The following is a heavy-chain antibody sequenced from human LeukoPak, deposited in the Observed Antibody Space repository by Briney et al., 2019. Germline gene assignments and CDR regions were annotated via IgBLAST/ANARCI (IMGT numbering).Heavy chain of an antibody. CDR2: INHSGST. Sequence: SETLSLICAVYGGSFSGYYWSWIRQPPGKGLEWIGEINHSGSTNYNPSLKSRVTISVDTSKNQFSLKLSSVTAADTAVYYCARAHYCSSTSCYSHGYGYWGQGTLVTVSS. V-gene: IGHV4-34*01. CDR1: GGSFSGYY. D-gene: IGHD2-2*01. J-gene: IGHJ4*02. CDR3: ARAHYCSSTSCYSHGYGY.